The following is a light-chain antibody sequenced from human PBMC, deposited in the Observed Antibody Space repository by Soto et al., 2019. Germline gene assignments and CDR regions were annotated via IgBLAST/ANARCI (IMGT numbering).Light chain of an antibody. J-gene: IGKJ1*01. CDR1: QTITSTY. V-gene: IGKV3D-20*01. Sequence: EIVLTQSPATLSLSPGERATLSCGASQTITSTYLAWFQQKPGLAPRLLIYDISTRATGIPDRFSGSGSGTDFTLTISRLEPEDFAVFYCQQYGTSSWTFGQGTKVDIK. CDR2: DIS. CDR3: QQYGTSSWT.